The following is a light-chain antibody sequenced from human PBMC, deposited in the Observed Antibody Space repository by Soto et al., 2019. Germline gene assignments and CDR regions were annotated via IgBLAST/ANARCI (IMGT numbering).Light chain of an antibody. CDR3: QQYDNLPPELT. V-gene: IGKV1-33*01. Sequence: DIQMTQSPSSLSASVGDRVTITCQASQDIRNYLNWYQQKPGKAPKLLIYDASNLETGVPSRFSGSGSGTDFTFTISSLQPEDIATYYCQQYDNLPPELTFGGGTKVDNK. J-gene: IGKJ4*01. CDR1: QDIRNY. CDR2: DAS.